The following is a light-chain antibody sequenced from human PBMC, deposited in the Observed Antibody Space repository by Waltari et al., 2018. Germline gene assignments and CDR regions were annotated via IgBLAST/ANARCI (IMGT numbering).Light chain of an antibody. CDR3: CSYADRFTVIL. Sequence: QSALTQPRPVSGSLGQSVTIPCTGTSTDVGGYHYVPWYQQRPGEAPQHIIYDFTQRPSGVPDRFSGSKSGNAASLTISGLQGEDEADYYCCSYADRFTVILFGAGTKLTVL. J-gene: IGLJ3*02. V-gene: IGLV2-11*01. CDR1: STDVGGYHY. CDR2: DFT.